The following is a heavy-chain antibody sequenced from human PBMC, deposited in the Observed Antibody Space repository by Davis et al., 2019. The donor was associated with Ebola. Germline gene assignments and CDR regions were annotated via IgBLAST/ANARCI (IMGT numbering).Heavy chain of an antibody. CDR3: VRTTDGAPEY. V-gene: IGHV3-74*01. D-gene: IGHD4-17*01. Sequence: PGGSLRLSCAASGFTFSRYWMHWVRQAPGKGLVYVSRISSDGGITSYADSVKGRFTISRDNAKRTLYLQMNSLTAEEAAVYYCVRTTDGAPEYWGQGTLVTVSS. CDR1: GFTFSRYW. J-gene: IGHJ4*02. CDR2: ISSDGGIT.